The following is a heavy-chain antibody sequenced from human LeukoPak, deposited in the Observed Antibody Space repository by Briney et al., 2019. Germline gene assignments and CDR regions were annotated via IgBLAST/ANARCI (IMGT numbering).Heavy chain of an antibody. CDR1: GYTFASYD. D-gene: IGHD6-6*01. Sequence: ASVKVSCKASGYTFASYDINWVRQATGHRLEWMGWMNPNSGNTGYAQKFQGRVTMTRDTSINTAYMELSNLRSEDTAVYYFARSTDSSAPYYYYHMDVWGEGTTVTVSS. J-gene: IGHJ6*03. CDR3: ARSTDSSAPYYYYHMDV. V-gene: IGHV1-8*01. CDR2: MNPNSGNT.